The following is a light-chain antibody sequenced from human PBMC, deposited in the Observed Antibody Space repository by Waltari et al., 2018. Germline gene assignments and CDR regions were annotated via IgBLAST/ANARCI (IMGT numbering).Light chain of an antibody. J-gene: IGLJ3*02. CDR1: SSNIGAGYD. V-gene: IGLV1-40*01. Sequence: QSVLTQPPSVSGAPGQRVTISCTGSSSNIGAGYDVHWYQHLPGTAPKLLIHGNPNRPSGVPDRFSGSKSGTSASLAITGLQAEDEADYYCQSYDSSLSGSVFGRGTKLTVL. CDR3: QSYDSSLSGSV. CDR2: GNP.